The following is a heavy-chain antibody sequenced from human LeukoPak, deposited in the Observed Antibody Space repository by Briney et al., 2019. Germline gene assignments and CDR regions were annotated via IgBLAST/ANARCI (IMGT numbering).Heavy chain of an antibody. D-gene: IGHD3-10*01. CDR1: GASIISGNYF. V-gene: IGHV4-39*01. Sequence: PETLSLTCTVSGASIISGNYFWGWVRQPPGKRLEWIGSWHHSGITDYNPSLKSRVTIVADTSKNQFSLKLASVAAADSAVYFCARQYEFWGQGTLVTVSS. CDR3: ARQYEF. J-gene: IGHJ4*02. CDR2: WHHSGIT.